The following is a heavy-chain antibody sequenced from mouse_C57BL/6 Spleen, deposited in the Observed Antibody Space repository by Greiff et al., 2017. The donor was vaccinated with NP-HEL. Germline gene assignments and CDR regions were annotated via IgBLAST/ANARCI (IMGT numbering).Heavy chain of an antibody. CDR2: ISYDGSN. J-gene: IGHJ2*01. V-gene: IGHV3-6*01. CDR1: GYSFTSGYY. Sequence: EVKLQESGPGLVKPSQSLSLSCSVTGYSFTSGYYWNWIRQFPGNKLEWMGYISYDGSNNYNPSLKNRISITRDTSKNQFFLKLNSVTTEDTATYYCARLSVYFDYWGKGTTLTVSS. CDR3: ARLSVYFDY.